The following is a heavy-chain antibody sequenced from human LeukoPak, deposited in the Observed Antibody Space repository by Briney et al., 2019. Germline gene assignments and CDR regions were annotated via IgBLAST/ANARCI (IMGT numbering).Heavy chain of an antibody. CDR3: ARDRALAAAGDY. CDR2: ISSSSSYI. D-gene: IGHD6-13*01. Sequence: GGSLRLSCAASGFTFSSYSMNWVRQAPGKGLEWVSSISSSSSYIYYADSVKGRFTISRDNAKNSLYLQMNSLRAEDTAVYYCARDRALAAAGDYWGQGTLVTVSS. J-gene: IGHJ4*02. CDR1: GFTFSSYS. V-gene: IGHV3-21*01.